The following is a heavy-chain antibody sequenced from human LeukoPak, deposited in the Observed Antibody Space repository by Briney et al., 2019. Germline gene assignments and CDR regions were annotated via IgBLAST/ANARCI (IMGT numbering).Heavy chain of an antibody. D-gene: IGHD3-9*01. CDR2: ISGSGGST. CDR1: GFTFSSYP. J-gene: IGHJ4*02. V-gene: IGHV3-23*01. Sequence: GGSLRLSCAASGFTFSSYPMSWVRQAPGKGLEWVSAISGSGGSTYYADSVKGRFTISRDNSKNTLYLQMNSLRDEDTAVYYCARAQENILTGYYASDYWGQGTLVTVSS. CDR3: ARAQENILTGYYASDY.